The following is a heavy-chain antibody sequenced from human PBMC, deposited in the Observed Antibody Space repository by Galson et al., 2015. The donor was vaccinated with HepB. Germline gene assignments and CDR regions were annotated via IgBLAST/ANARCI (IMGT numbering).Heavy chain of an antibody. CDR3: ARGRTFPPVAGPGGSDY. CDR1: GFTFSAYN. J-gene: IGHJ4*02. CDR2: ISSTSSYI. V-gene: IGHV3-21*01. D-gene: IGHD6-19*01. Sequence: SLRLSCAASGFTFSAYNMNWVRQAPGKGLEWVSFISSTSSYIYYADSVKGRFTISRDNARNSLYLQMNSLRAEDTAVYYCARGRTFPPVAGPGGSDYWGQGTLVTVSS.